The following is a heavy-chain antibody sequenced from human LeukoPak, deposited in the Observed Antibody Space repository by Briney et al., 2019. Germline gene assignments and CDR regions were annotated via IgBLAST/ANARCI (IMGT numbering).Heavy chain of an antibody. CDR2: IYYSGST. D-gene: IGHD1-14*01. J-gene: IGHJ5*02. CDR1: GGSISSSSYY. CDR3: ARHQRVITKKNSGNWFDP. V-gene: IGHV4-39*01. Sequence: SETLSLICTVSGGSISSSSYYWGWIRQPPGKGLEWIGSIYYSGSTYYNPSLKSRVTISVDTSKNQFSLKLSSVTAADTAVYYCARHQRVITKKNSGNWFDPWGQGTLVTVSS.